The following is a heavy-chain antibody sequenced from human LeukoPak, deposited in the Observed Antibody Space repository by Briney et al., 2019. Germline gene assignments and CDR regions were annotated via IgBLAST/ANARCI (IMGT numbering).Heavy chain of an antibody. V-gene: IGHV4-61*01. CDR2: IYYSGST. CDR3: ARFYGDYGMASWYFDL. CDR1: GYSISSSYY. J-gene: IGHJ2*01. Sequence: PSETLSLTCAVSGYSISSSYYWSWIRQPPGKGLEWIGYIYYSGSTNYNPSLKSRVTISVDTSKNQFSLKLSSVTAADTAVYYCARFYGDYGMASWYFDLWGRGTLVTVSS. D-gene: IGHD4-17*01.